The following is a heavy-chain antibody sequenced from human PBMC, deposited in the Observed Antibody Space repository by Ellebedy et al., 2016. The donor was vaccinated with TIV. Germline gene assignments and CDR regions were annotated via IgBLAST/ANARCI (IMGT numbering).Heavy chain of an antibody. V-gene: IGHV4-59*12. Sequence: MPSETLSLTCAVSGDSISDYYWNWIRQPPGKGPEWIGYIHDSGSTKYNPSLKSRVRMSLETPKNQVSLKLSAVTAADTAVYYCATGKYWDQLLVYWGQGTLVTVSS. CDR2: IHDSGST. J-gene: IGHJ4*02. CDR3: ATGKYWDQLLVY. D-gene: IGHD1-1*01. CDR1: GDSISDYY.